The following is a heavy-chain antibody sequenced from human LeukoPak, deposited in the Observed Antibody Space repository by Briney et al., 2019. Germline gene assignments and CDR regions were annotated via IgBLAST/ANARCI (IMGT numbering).Heavy chain of an antibody. CDR3: ARLGSSWSSDY. CDR2: IWYDGKKK. J-gene: IGHJ4*02. CDR1: GFTFTSYG. V-gene: IGHV3-33*01. Sequence: GTSLRLSCAASGFTFTSYGMHWVRQALGKGLEWVALIWYDGKKKNYANSVKRRFTISRDDSRNTLYLQMNGLRAEDTAVYYCARLGSSWSSDYWGQGTLVTVSS. D-gene: IGHD6-13*01.